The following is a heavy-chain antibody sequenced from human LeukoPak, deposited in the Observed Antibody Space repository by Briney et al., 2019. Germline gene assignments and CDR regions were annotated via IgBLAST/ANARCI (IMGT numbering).Heavy chain of an antibody. J-gene: IGHJ3*02. V-gene: IGHV1-2*04. D-gene: IGHD6-19*01. CDR3: AREGIAVAGTGDAFDI. Sequence: GASVKVSCKASGYTFTGYYMHWVRQAPGQGLEWMGWINPNSGGTNYAQKFQGWVTMTRDTSISTAYMELSRLRCDDTAVYYCAREGIAVAGTGDAFDIWGQGTMVTVSS. CDR2: INPNSGGT. CDR1: GYTFTGYY.